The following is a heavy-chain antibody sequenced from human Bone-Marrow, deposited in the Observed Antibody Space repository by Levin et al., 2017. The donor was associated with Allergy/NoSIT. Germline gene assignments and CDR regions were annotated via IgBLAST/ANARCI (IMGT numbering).Heavy chain of an antibody. CDR1: GFTFSDYY. Sequence: PGASVKVSCAASGFTFSDYYMGWIRQTPGKGLEWVAEISASDTTKNYADSVKGRFTISRDNAKNSLFLHMSSLRPEDAAIYYCVREKGVLVIEMEDSYFDLWGRGALVTVSS. D-gene: IGHD3-16*02. CDR2: ISASDTTK. CDR3: VREKGVLVIEMEDSYFDL. V-gene: IGHV3-11*01. J-gene: IGHJ2*01.